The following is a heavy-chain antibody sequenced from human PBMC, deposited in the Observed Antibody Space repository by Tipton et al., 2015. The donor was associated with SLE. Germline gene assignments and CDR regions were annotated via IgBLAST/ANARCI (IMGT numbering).Heavy chain of an antibody. J-gene: IGHJ6*02. V-gene: IGHV4-59*11. D-gene: IGHD3-22*01. CDR2: IYHTGTT. CDR3: ARGKAMISVSYGMDV. CDR1: GGSIRTHY. Sequence: TLSLTCTVSGGSIRTHYWSWIRQSPGKGLEWIGYIYHTGTTNYNPSLESRLSISVDTSKNQLSLRLSSVTAADTAVYYCARGKAMISVSYGMDVWGQGATVTVS.